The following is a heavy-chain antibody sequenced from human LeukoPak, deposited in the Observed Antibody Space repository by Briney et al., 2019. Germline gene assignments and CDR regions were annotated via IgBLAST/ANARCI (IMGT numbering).Heavy chain of an antibody. J-gene: IGHJ4*02. Sequence: SETLSLTCAVYGGCFSGYYWSWIRQPPGKGLEWIGEINHSGSTNYNPSLKSRVTISVDTSKNQFSLKLSSVTAADAAVYYCARSGRWLQSSIDYWGQGTLVTVSS. CDR3: ARSGRWLQSSIDY. CDR1: GGCFSGYY. D-gene: IGHD5-24*01. CDR2: INHSGST. V-gene: IGHV4-34*01.